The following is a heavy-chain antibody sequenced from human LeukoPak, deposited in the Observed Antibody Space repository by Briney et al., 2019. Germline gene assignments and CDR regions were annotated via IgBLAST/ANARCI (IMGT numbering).Heavy chain of an antibody. Sequence: PSETLSLTCTVSGDSINNYYWSWIRQPAGKGLEWIGRIYTSGSTNYNPSLKSRVTMSVDTSKNQFSLKLSSVTAADTAVYYCARDSYGDYYYYYGMDVWGQGTTVTVSS. CDR1: GDSINNYY. J-gene: IGHJ6*02. CDR3: ARDSYGDYYYYYGMDV. CDR2: IYTSGST. V-gene: IGHV4-4*07. D-gene: IGHD4-17*01.